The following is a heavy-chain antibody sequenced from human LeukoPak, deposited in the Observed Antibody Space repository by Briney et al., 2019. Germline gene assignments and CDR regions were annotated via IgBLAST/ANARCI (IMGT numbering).Heavy chain of an antibody. CDR1: GFTFSSYA. CDR2: ISGSGGCT. V-gene: IGHV3-23*01. D-gene: IGHD6-13*01. Sequence: PGGSLRLSCAASGFTFSSYAMSWVRQAPGKGLEGVSAISGSGGCTYYADSVKGRFTISRDNSKNTLYLQMNSLRAEDTAVYYCANNRGLIAAAGTWWGQGTLVTVSS. J-gene: IGHJ4*02. CDR3: ANNRGLIAAAGTW.